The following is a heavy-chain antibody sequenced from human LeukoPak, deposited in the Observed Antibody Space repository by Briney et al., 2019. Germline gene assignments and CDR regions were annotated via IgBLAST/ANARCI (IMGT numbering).Heavy chain of an antibody. CDR1: GGSFSGYY. Sequence: WETLSLTCAVYGGSFSGYYWSWIRQPPGKGLEWIGEINHSGSTNYNPSLKSRVTISVDTSRNQFSLKLTSVTAADTAVYYCARGVLFWGQGTLVTVSS. CDR3: ARGVLF. CDR2: INHSGST. J-gene: IGHJ4*02. V-gene: IGHV4-34*01. D-gene: IGHD3-10*01.